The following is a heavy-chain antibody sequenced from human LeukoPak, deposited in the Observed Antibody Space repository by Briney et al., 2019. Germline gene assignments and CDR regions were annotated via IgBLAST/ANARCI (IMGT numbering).Heavy chain of an antibody. J-gene: IGHJ3*02. D-gene: IGHD3-16*01. CDR3: ARGGGGHDAFDI. CDR2: IYYSGTT. CDR1: GGSINSRGYY. Sequence: SETLSLTCTVSGGSINSRGYYWGWIRQHPGEGLEWIGYIYYSGTTYYNPSLKSRATISLDTSKNHFSLNLISVTAADTAVYFCARGGGGHDAFDIWGQGTMVTVSS. V-gene: IGHV4-31*03.